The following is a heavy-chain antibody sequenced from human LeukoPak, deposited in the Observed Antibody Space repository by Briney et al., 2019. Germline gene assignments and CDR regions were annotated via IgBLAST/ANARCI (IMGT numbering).Heavy chain of an antibody. Sequence: SGGSLRLSCTASGFTFNEYAMSWFRQAPGKGLEWVGFIRSKGSGGTIKYAASVKGRFTLSRDDSKSIVSLQMNSLQSEDTAVYYCVKGRTRADSWGQGTLVTVSS. J-gene: IGHJ4*02. CDR1: GFTFNEYA. CDR2: IRSKGSGGTI. V-gene: IGHV3-49*03. CDR3: VKGRTRADS. D-gene: IGHD3-3*01.